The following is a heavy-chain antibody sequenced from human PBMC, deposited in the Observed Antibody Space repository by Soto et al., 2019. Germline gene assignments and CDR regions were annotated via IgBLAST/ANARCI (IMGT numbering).Heavy chain of an antibody. D-gene: IGHD2-8*01. J-gene: IGHJ5*02. CDR2: IYYSGST. V-gene: IGHV4-39*01. CDR3: ARHAVKQGYCNNGVCYRPNWFDP. CDR1: GGSISSSSYY. Sequence: SETLSLTCTVSGGSISSSSYYWGWIRQPPGKGLEWIGSIYYSGSTYYNPSLKSRVTISVDTSKNQFSLKLSSVTAADTAVYYCARHAVKQGYCNNGVCYRPNWFDPWGQGTLVTVSS.